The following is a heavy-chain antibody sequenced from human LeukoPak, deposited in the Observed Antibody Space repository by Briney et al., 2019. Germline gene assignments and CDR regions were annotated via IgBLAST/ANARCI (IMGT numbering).Heavy chain of an antibody. V-gene: IGHV1-2*02. D-gene: IGHD2-2*01. Sequence: ASVKVSCKASGYTFTGYYMHWVRQAPGQGLEGMGWINPNSGGTNYAQKFQGRVTMTRDTSISTAYMELSRLRSDDTAVYYCARGYCSSTSCYYYYYGMDVWGQGTTVTVSS. CDR2: INPNSGGT. CDR1: GYTFTGYY. CDR3: ARGYCSSTSCYYYYYGMDV. J-gene: IGHJ6*02.